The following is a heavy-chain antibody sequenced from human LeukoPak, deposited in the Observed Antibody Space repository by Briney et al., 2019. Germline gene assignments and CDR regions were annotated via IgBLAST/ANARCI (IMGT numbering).Heavy chain of an antibody. V-gene: IGHV3-66*01. CDR2: IYSGGST. Sequence: PGGSLRLSCAASGFTVSSNYMSWVRQAPGKGLEWVSVIYSGGSTYYADSVKGRFTISRDNSKNTLYLQMNSLRAEDTAVYYCARGGGGYYGSGSPFDYWGQGTLVTVSS. J-gene: IGHJ4*02. CDR1: GFTVSSNY. CDR3: ARGGGGYYGSGSPFDY. D-gene: IGHD3-10*01.